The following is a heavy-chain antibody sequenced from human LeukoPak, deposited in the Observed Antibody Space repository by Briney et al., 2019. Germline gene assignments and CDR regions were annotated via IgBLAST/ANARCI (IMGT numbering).Heavy chain of an antibody. J-gene: IGHJ4*02. V-gene: IGHV1-3*01. CDR3: ARAFMVRGAYDY. D-gene: IGHD3-10*01. CDR2: INAGNGNT. Sequence: VASVKVSCKASGYTFTSYAMNWVRQAPGQRLEWMGWINAGNGNTKYSQKFQGRVTITRDTSASTAYMELSSLRSEDTAVYYCARAFMVRGAYDYWGQGTLVTVSS. CDR1: GYTFTSYA.